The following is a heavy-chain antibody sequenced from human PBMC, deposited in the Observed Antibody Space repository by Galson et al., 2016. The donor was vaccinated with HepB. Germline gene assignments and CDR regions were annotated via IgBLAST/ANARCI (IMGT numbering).Heavy chain of an antibody. V-gene: IGHV3-48*02. CDR3: ARYHLGSYFRDPFDS. CDR1: GFIFSSHS. J-gene: IGHJ4*02. CDR2: IGVISDM. Sequence: SLRLSCAASGFIFSSHSMSWVRQAPGKGLEWVAFIGVISDMYYADSVRGRFTISRDDAKNSLYLQINSLRDEDTAVYYCARYHLGSYFRDPFDSWGQGTLVTVSS. D-gene: IGHD3-10*01.